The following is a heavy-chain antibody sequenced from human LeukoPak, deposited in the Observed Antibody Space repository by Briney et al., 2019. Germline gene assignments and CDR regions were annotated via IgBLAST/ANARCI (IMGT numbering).Heavy chain of an antibody. CDR2: IYYSGST. CDR3: ARRYSYGLPFDY. V-gene: IGHV4-59*01. D-gene: IGHD5-18*01. CDR1: GCSISSYY. Sequence: SETLSLTCTVSGCSISSYYWSWIRQPPGKGLEWIGYIYYSGSTNYNPSLKSRVTISVDTSKNQFSLKLSSVTAADTAVYYCARRYSYGLPFDYWGQGTLVTVSS. J-gene: IGHJ4*02.